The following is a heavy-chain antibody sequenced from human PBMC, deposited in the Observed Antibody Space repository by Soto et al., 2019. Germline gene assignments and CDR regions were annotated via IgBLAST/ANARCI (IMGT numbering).Heavy chain of an antibody. J-gene: IGHJ6*01. CDR3: AREEGGSTADRFGVEV. D-gene: IGHD2-2*01. Sequence: GASVRVSCKASGGTFSSYAISWVRQAPGQGLEWMGGIIPIFGTANYAQKFQGRVTITADESTSTAYMELSSLRSEDTAVYYCAREEGGSTADRFGVEVWGQGTTVTVSS. CDR2: IIPIFGTA. V-gene: IGHV1-69*13. CDR1: GGTFSSYA.